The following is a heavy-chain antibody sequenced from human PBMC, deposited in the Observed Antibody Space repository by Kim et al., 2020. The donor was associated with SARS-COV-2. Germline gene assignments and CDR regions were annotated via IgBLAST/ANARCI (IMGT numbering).Heavy chain of an antibody. V-gene: IGHV3-48*02. J-gene: IGHJ6*02. D-gene: IGHD5-12*01. Sequence: YADSVKGRFTISRDNAKNSLYLQMKSLRDEDTAVYYCARGLGTYYYYGMDVWGQGTTVTVSS. CDR3: ARGLGTYYYYGMDV.